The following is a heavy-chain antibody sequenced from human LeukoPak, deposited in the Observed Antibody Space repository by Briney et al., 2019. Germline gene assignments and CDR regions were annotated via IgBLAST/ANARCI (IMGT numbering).Heavy chain of an antibody. J-gene: IGHJ4*02. CDR3: ARTGGYNPFDY. V-gene: IGHV4-61*01. CDR2: IYYSGST. Sequence: SETLSLTCTVSGGSITSYSISSYYWSWIRQPPGKGLEWIGYIYYSGSTNYNPSLKSRVTISVDTSKNQFSLRLKSVTAADTAVYYCARTGGYNPFDYWGQGTLVTVSS. CDR1: GGSITSYSISSYY. D-gene: IGHD5-24*01.